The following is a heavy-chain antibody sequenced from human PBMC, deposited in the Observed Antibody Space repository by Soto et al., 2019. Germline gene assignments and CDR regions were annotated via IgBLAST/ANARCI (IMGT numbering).Heavy chain of an antibody. V-gene: IGHV1-69*04. CDR1: GGTFSSYV. CDR3: ARDRALNNAALVMAY. Sequence: QVQLVQSGAEVKKPGSSMKVSCKASGGTFSSYVFSWVRQAPGQGLEWMGRIISMFGITNYAQKCEGRVTITADKSTPTVDVELRRLISEDTATYYFARDRALNNAALVMAYWGQGTLVTVSS. J-gene: IGHJ4*02. CDR2: IISMFGIT. D-gene: IGHD2-21*01.